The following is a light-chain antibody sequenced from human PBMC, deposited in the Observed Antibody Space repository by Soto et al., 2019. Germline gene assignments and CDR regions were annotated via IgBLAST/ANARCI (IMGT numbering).Light chain of an antibody. CDR3: QQYSIWRT. CDR1: QSVSTN. CDR2: GTS. J-gene: IGKJ1*01. V-gene: IGKV3-15*01. Sequence: EIVMTQSPATLSVSPGERATLSCRASQSVSTNLAWYQQKPGQSPRLLIYGTSTRATGVPARFSGGGSGTEFTLTINSLQSEDFAVYYCQQYSIWRTFGQGTKVDIK.